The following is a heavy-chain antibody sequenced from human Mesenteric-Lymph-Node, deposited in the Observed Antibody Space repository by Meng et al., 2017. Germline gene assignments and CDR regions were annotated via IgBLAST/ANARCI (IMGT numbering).Heavy chain of an antibody. D-gene: IGHD1-1*01. CDR1: GGSISSSSYY. Sequence: SETLSLTCAVSGGSISSSSYYWGWIRQPPGKGLEWIGSIYYSGSTYYNPSLKSRVTISVDTSKNQFSLKLSSVTAADTAVYYCAKDQGGNWNDAFDIWGQGTMVTVSS. CDR3: AKDQGGNWNDAFDI. V-gene: IGHV4-39*07. CDR2: IYYSGST. J-gene: IGHJ3*02.